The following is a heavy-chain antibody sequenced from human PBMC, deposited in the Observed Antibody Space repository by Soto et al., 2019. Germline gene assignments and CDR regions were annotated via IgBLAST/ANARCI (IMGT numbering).Heavy chain of an antibody. J-gene: IGHJ6*02. V-gene: IGHV5-10-1*01. CDR2: IDPSDSYT. CDR1: GYSFTSYW. Sequence: GESLKISCKGSGYSFTSYWISWVRQMPGKGLEWMGRIDPSDSYTNYSPSFQGHVTISADKSIRTAYLQWSSLKASDTAMYYCARQGKYYYGMDVWGQGTTVTVSS. CDR3: ARQGKYYYGMDV.